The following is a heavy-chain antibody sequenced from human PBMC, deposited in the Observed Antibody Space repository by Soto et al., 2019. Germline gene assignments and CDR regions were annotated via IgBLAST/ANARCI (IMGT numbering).Heavy chain of an antibody. CDR1: GASFSGYS. J-gene: IGHJ4*02. CDR2: IEHSGST. CDR3: ARVGASPSDY. Sequence: SETLCLTCAVHGASFSGYSWSWIRQPPGKGLEWIGDIEHSGSTNYNSSLRSRVAISLDTSKNHFSLKLNSVTAAETAVYYCARVGASPSDYWGQGTLVTVSS. D-gene: IGHD1-26*01. V-gene: IGHV4-34*01.